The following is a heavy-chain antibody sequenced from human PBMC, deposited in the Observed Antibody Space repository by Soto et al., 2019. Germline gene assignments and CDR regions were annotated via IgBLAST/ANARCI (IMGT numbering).Heavy chain of an antibody. CDR3: ARDRHYYDSSGYYYHYYFDY. Sequence: GGSLRLSCAASGFTFSSYAMHWVRQAPGKGLEWVAVISYDGSNKYYADSVKGRFTISRDNSKNTLYLQMNSLRAEDTAVYYCARDRHYYDSSGYYYHYYFDYWGQGTLVTVSS. J-gene: IGHJ4*02. V-gene: IGHV3-30-3*01. CDR2: ISYDGSNK. CDR1: GFTFSSYA. D-gene: IGHD3-22*01.